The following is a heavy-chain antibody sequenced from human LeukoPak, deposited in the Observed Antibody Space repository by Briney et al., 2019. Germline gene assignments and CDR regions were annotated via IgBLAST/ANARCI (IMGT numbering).Heavy chain of an antibody. Sequence: GGSLRLSCAASGFTFSNNAMSWVRQAPGEGLEWVLGISGSGGNTYYADSVKGRFTVSRDNSKNTLYLQMNSLRVEDTAIHYCAKMSRVTVAGAYIDFWGQGTLVTVSS. CDR1: GFTFSNNA. J-gene: IGHJ4*02. V-gene: IGHV3-23*01. D-gene: IGHD6-19*01. CDR3: AKMSRVTVAGAYIDF. CDR2: ISGSGGNT.